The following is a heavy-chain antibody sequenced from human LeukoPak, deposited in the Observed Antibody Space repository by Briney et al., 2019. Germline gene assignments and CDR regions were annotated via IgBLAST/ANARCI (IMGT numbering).Heavy chain of an antibody. CDR2: IGYDGTDK. V-gene: IGHV3-30*02. D-gene: IGHD6-13*01. CDR3: ARDLTYNSWFYFDS. J-gene: IGHJ4*02. Sequence: PGGSLRLPCAASGFTFSYYGMHWVRQAPGKGLEWVTFIGYDGTDKYYADSVKGRFTISRDNSKNTLSLHMNSLRAEDTAVYYCARDLTYNSWFYFDSWGQGTLVTVSS. CDR1: GFTFSYYG.